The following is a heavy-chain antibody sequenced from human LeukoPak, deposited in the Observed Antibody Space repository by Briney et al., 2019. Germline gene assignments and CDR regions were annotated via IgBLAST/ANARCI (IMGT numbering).Heavy chain of an antibody. D-gene: IGHD2-15*01. Sequence: GGSLRLSCAASGFTVSSNYMSWVRQAPGKGLEWVSVIYSGGSTYYADSVKGRFTISRDNSKNTLYLQMNGLRAEDTAVYYCARETGYCSGGSCYSLTGFDYWGQGTLVTVSS. CDR2: IYSGGST. CDR3: ARETGYCSGGSCYSLTGFDY. V-gene: IGHV3-66*01. CDR1: GFTVSSNY. J-gene: IGHJ4*02.